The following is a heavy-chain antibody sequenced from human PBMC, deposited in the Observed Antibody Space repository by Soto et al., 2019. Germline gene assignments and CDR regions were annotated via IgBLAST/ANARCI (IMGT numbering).Heavy chain of an antibody. CDR3: ARRLGATWFDH. J-gene: IGHJ5*02. Sequence: GESLKISCKASGYNFNSHWINWVRQTPGKGLEWMGRIDPSDSYTDYSPSFQGHITISVDHSISTAYLQWNSLKASDTAMYYCARRLGATWFDHWGQGTRATVSS. V-gene: IGHV5-10-1*01. CDR2: IDPSDSYT. D-gene: IGHD1-26*01. CDR1: GYNFNSHW.